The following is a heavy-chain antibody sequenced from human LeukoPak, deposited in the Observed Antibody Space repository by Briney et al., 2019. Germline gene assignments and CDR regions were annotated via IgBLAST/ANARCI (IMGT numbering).Heavy chain of an antibody. Sequence: ASVTVSFKASGYTFTSYDINWVRQATGQGLEWMGWMNPNSGNTGYAQKFQGRVTMTRNTSISTAYMELSSLRSEDTAVYYCARWVVAAGFDYWGQGTLVTVSS. V-gene: IGHV1-8*01. D-gene: IGHD2-15*01. CDR2: MNPNSGNT. CDR3: ARWVVAAGFDY. CDR1: GYTFTSYD. J-gene: IGHJ4*02.